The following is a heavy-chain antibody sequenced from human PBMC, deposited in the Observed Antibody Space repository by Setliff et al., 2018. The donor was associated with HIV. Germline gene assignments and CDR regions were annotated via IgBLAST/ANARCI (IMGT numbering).Heavy chain of an antibody. CDR2: ISSNGGST. V-gene: IGHV3-64*01. D-gene: IGHD6-19*01. CDR1: GFTFSSYA. CDR3: ARSNGQWLKNWFDP. Sequence: ETLSLSCAASGFTFSSYAMHWVRQAPGKGLEYVSTISSNGGSTYYANFVKGRFTISRDNSKNTLYLQMGRLRAEDMAVYYCARSNGQWLKNWFDPWGQGTLVTVSS. J-gene: IGHJ5*02.